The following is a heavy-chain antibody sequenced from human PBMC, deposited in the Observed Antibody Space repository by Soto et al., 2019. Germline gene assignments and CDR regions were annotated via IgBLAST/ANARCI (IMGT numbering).Heavy chain of an antibody. CDR1: GGSFSGYY. V-gene: IGHV4-34*01. J-gene: IGHJ4*02. D-gene: IGHD1-7*01. CDR2: INHSGST. Sequence: QVQRQQWGAGLLKPSETLSLTCAVYGGSFSGYYWSWIRQSPGKGLEWIGEINHSGSTNYNPSLKSRVTISVDTSKNQFSLKLSSVTAADTAVYYCARGNYPFDYWGQGTLVTVSS. CDR3: ARGNYPFDY.